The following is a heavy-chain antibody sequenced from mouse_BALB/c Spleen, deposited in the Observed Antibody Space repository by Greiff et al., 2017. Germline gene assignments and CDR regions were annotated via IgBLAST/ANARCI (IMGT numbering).Heavy chain of an antibody. CDR2: INPSNGRT. D-gene: IGHD2-14*01. V-gene: IGHV1S81*02. CDR1: GYTFTSYW. CDR3: ESGGDRYDDDY. Sequence: VQLHQPGAELVKPGASVKLSCKASGYTFTSYWMHWVKQRLGQGLEWFGEINPSNGRTNYNEKFKSKATMTIDKSSSTAYMQLSSLTSEDAAVYYCESGGDRYDDDYWGQGTTLTVSS. J-gene: IGHJ2*01.